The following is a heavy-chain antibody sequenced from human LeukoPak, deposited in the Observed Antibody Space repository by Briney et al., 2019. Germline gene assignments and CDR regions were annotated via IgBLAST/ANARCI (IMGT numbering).Heavy chain of an antibody. D-gene: IGHD3-10*01. CDR3: ARDRTRIWFTKASNWYFDL. J-gene: IGHJ2*01. V-gene: IGHV4-4*07. CDR2: IYTSGST. Sequence: PSETLSLTCTVSGGSISSYYRSWIRQPAGKGLEWIGRIYTSGSTNYNPSLKSRVTMSVDTSKNQFSLKLSSVTAADTAVYYCARDRTRIWFTKASNWYFDLWGRGTLVTVSS. CDR1: GGSISSYY.